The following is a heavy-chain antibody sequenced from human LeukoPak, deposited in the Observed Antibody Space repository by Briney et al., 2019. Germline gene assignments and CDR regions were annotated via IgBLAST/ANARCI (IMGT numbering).Heavy chain of an antibody. CDR2: VHYSGNT. V-gene: IGHV4-59*03. CDR1: GGSISGYY. Sequence: SETLSLTCTVSGGSISGYYHNWVRQSPGRGLEWIGLVHYSGNTNYNPSFKSRVSISTDTSKNQFSLELTSVTAADTAVYYCVIGRGWQPDYWGQGIPVTVSS. CDR3: VIGRGWQPDY. D-gene: IGHD3-10*01. J-gene: IGHJ4*02.